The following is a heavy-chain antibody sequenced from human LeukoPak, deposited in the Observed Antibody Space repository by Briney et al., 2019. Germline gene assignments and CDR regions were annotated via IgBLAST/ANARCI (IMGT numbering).Heavy chain of an antibody. Sequence: GGSLRLSCAVSGLTVSNNYMSWVRQAPGKGLEWVSSISSSSSYIYYADSVKGRFTISRDNAKNSLYLQMNSLRAEDTAVYCCARDRPVTTGSLDYWGQGTLVTVSS. D-gene: IGHD4-17*01. J-gene: IGHJ4*02. CDR2: ISSSSSYI. CDR3: ARDRPVTTGSLDY. CDR1: GLTVSNNY. V-gene: IGHV3-21*01.